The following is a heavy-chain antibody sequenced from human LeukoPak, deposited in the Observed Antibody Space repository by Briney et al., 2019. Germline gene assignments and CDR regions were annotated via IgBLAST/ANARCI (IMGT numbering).Heavy chain of an antibody. V-gene: IGHV3-23*01. J-gene: IGHJ4*02. CDR2: ITGSGGST. CDR1: GFTFSSYA. D-gene: IGHD3-3*01. CDR3: AKGPRFLEWLSPDTYFDY. Sequence: GGSLRLSCAASGFTFSSYAMSWVRQAPGKWLEWVSAITGSGGSTYYADSVKGRFTISRDNSKNTLYLQMNSLRAEDTAVYYCAKGPRFLEWLSPDTYFDYSGQGTLVTVSA.